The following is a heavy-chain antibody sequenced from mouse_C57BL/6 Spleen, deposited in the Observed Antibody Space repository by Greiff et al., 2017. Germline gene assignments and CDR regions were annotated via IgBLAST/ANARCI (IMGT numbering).Heavy chain of an antibody. J-gene: IGHJ3*01. V-gene: IGHV3-6*01. D-gene: IGHD2-4*01. CDR3: ASLYDYDDPFAY. CDR2: ISYDGSN. CDR1: GYSITSGYY. Sequence: EVKLMESGPGLVKPSQSLSLTCSVTGYSITSGYYWNWIRQFPGNILEWMGYISYDGSNNYNPSLKNRISITRDTSKNQFFLKLNSVTTEDTAAYYCASLYDYDDPFAYWGQGTLVTVSA.